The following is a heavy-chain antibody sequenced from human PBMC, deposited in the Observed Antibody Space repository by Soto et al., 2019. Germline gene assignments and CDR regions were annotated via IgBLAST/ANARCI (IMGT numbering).Heavy chain of an antibody. CDR3: AREYTAWPLAYGLDV. CDR1: GFTFSTYS. J-gene: IGHJ6*02. CDR2: ISSRSDI. D-gene: IGHD2-2*02. V-gene: IGHV3-21*02. Sequence: EVQLVESGGGLVKPGGSLRLSCVGSGFTFSTYSINWVRQAPGQWLEWVSSISSRSDIYYAVSVKGRFTISRDNAKNSVSLQMNSLRAEDTAVYYCAREYTAWPLAYGLDVWGQGTTVTVSS.